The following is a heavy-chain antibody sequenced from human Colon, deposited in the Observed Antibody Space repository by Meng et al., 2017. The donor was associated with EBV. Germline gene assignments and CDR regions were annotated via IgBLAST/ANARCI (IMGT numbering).Heavy chain of an antibody. Sequence: QGQLKQGGAGLLKPSEPLSRSCAVYGGSFRDYYWTWIRHPPGKGLEWIGEIDHRGNTKYNPSLKSRVTISLDASKKQFSLKVSSVTAADSAVYYCARRGPSGNFSPWSQGALVTVSS. J-gene: IGHJ5*02. CDR1: GGSFRDYY. CDR3: ARRGPSGNFSP. CDR2: IDHRGNT. V-gene: IGHV4-34*01. D-gene: IGHD3-10*01.